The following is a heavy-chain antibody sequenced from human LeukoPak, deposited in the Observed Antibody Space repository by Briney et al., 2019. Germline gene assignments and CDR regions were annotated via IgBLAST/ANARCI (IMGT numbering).Heavy chain of an antibody. D-gene: IGHD4-17*01. J-gene: IGHJ6*03. CDR1: GGSISSSSYY. V-gene: IGHV4-39*07. CDR3: ARDRKFTVTPRRDYYYYYMDV. Sequence: SETLSLTCTVSGGSISSSSYYWGWIRQPPGKGLEWIGSIYYSGSTYYNPSLKSRVTISVDTSKNQFSLKLSSVTAADTAVYYCARDRKFTVTPRRDYYYYYMDVWGKGTTVTVSS. CDR2: IYYSGST.